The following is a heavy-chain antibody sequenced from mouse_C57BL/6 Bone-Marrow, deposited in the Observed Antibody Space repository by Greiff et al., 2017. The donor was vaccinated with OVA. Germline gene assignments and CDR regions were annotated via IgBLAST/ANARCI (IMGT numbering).Heavy chain of an antibody. V-gene: IGHV5-4*01. Sequence: EVQLVESGGGLVKPGGSLKLSCAASGFTFSSYAMSWVRQTPEKRLEWVATISDGGSYTYYPDNVKGRFTISRDNAKNNLYLQMSHLKSEDTAMYYCARGGYYGSLSYWYFDVWGTGTTVTVSS. CDR1: GFTFSSYA. CDR2: ISDGGSYT. CDR3: ARGGYYGSLSYWYFDV. J-gene: IGHJ1*03. D-gene: IGHD1-1*01.